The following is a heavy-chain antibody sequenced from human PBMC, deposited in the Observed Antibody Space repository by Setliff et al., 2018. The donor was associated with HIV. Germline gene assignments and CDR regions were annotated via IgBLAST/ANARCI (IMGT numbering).Heavy chain of an antibody. CDR3: ARQGFVPLGVHQFDS. CDR2: MYYTESP. V-gene: IGHV4-39*01. J-gene: IGHJ4*02. Sequence: PSETLSLTCRVSGGYVSDSSYYWGWIRQAPGKGLEWIGSMYYTESPYYNSSFINRVTISIDTSKNQFSLSLRSVTAADSAVYYCARQGFVPLGVHQFDSWGQGTLVTV. CDR1: GGYVSDSSYY. D-gene: IGHD3-16*01.